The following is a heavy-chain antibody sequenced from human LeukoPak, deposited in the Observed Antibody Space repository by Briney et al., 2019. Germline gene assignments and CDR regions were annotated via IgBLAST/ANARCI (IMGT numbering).Heavy chain of an antibody. CDR2: INPKSGGT. CDR3: ARDIRGRYYDSSGYYPFDY. J-gene: IGHJ4*02. Sequence: EASVKVSCKASGYTFTGYYMHWVRQAPGQGLEWMGWINPKSGGTNYAQKFQGRVTMTTDTSTSTAYMELRSLRSDDTAVYYCARDIRGRYYDSSGYYPFDYWGQGTLVTVSS. D-gene: IGHD3-22*01. V-gene: IGHV1-2*02. CDR1: GYTFTGYY.